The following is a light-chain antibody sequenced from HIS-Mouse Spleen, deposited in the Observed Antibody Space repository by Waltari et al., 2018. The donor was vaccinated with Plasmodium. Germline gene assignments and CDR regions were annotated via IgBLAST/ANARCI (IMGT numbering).Light chain of an antibody. V-gene: IGLV3-1*01. Sequence: SYELTQPPSVSVSPGPTASITSPGDTLGDTYACWYQQKPGQAPVLVIYQDSKRPSGIPERFSGSNSGNTATLTISGTQAMDEADYYCQAWDSSTAVFGGGTKLTVL. CDR1: TLGDTY. J-gene: IGLJ3*02. CDR2: QDS. CDR3: QAWDSSTAV.